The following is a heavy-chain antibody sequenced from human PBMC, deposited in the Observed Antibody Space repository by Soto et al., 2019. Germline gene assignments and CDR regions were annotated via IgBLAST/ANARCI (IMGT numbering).Heavy chain of an antibody. D-gene: IGHD2-15*01. CDR1: GGSFSGYY. CDR2: INHSGST. CDR3: ARAYCSGGSCYGDAFDI. J-gene: IGHJ3*02. Sequence: PSETLSLTCAVYGGSFSGYYWRWIRQPPGKGLEWIGEINHSGSTNYNPSLKSRVTISVDTSKNQFSLKLSSVTAADTAVYYCARAYCSGGSCYGDAFDIWGQGTMVTVSS. V-gene: IGHV4-34*01.